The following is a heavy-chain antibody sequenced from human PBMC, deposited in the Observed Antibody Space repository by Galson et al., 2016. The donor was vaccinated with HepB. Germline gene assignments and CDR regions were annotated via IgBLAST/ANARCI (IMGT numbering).Heavy chain of an antibody. J-gene: IGHJ3*02. D-gene: IGHD6-19*01. CDR1: GFVFNNYP. Sequence: SLRLSCAASGFVFNNYPMTWVRQAPGKGLEWVSTIGGGGFQHYADSVKGRFTVSRDNSRNTLYLQMDSLTADDTALYFCAREGYSSGHCGAFDIWGRGTVVAVLQ. CDR3: AREGYSSGHCGAFDI. CDR2: IGGGGFQ. V-gene: IGHV3-23*01.